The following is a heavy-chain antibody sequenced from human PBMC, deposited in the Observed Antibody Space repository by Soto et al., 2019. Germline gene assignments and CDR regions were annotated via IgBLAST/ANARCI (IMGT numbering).Heavy chain of an antibody. V-gene: IGHV3-30-3*01. CDR3: ARDPKTSGGQHWAFNYFDS. Sequence: ESGGGVVQPGRSLRLSCAASGFSFSISPMHWVRQAPGKGPEWVALISYDGTNKFYADSVKGRFTISRDNSKSTLYLQVDSLRPKDAAVYYCARDPKTSGGQHWAFNYFDSWGQGTLVTVSS. CDR1: GFSFSISP. J-gene: IGHJ4*02. D-gene: IGHD7-27*01. CDR2: ISYDGTNK.